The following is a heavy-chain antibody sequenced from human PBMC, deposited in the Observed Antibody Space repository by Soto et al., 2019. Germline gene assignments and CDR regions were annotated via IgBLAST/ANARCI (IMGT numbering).Heavy chain of an antibody. D-gene: IGHD2-2*01. CDR2: ISAYNGNT. Sequence: ASVKVSGKASGYTFTSYGISWVRQAPGQGLEWMGWISAYNGNTNYAQRLQGRVTMTTDTSTSTAYMELRSLRSDDTAVYYCARDLGVDIVVVPAAPWGQGTLVTVSS. CDR3: ARDLGVDIVVVPAAP. J-gene: IGHJ5*02. V-gene: IGHV1-18*04. CDR1: GYTFTSYG.